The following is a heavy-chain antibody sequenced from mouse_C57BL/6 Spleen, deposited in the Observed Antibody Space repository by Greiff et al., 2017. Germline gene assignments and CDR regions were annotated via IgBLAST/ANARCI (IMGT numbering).Heavy chain of an antibody. CDR1: GYTFTDYE. CDR2: IDPETGGT. J-gene: IGHJ4*01. Sequence: QVQLKESGAELVRPGASVTLSCKASGYTFTDYEMHWVKQTPVHGLEWIGAIDPETGGTAYNQKFTGKAILTADKSSSTAYMGLLSLTSEEAAVYYCTRNNYGSSYAMDYWGQGTSVTVSS. CDR3: TRNNYGSSYAMDY. D-gene: IGHD1-1*01. V-gene: IGHV1-15*01.